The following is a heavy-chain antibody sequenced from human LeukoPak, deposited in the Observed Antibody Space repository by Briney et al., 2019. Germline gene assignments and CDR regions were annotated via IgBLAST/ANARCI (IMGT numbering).Heavy chain of an antibody. Sequence: GGSLRLSCAASGFTVSSNYMSWVRQAPGKGLEWVSSISSSSSYIYYADSVKGRFTISRDNAKNSLYLQMNSLRAEDTAVYYCARAAVRTNAFDIWGQGTMVTVSS. CDR1: GFTVSSNY. J-gene: IGHJ3*02. V-gene: IGHV3-21*01. D-gene: IGHD4/OR15-4a*01. CDR2: ISSSSSYI. CDR3: ARAAVRTNAFDI.